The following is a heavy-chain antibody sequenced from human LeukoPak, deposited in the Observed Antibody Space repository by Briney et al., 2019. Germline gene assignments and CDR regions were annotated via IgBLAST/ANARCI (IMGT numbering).Heavy chain of an antibody. CDR2: IYTSGTT. D-gene: IGHD3-16*02. CDR1: GGSISGYY. Sequence: KPSETLSLTCTVSGGSISGYYWSWIRQPAGKGLEWIGRIYTSGTTHYNPSLRSRVTMSVDTSKNQFSLKLSSVTAADTAAYYCAREITFGGVNVVDAFDFWGQGTMVTVSS. CDR3: AREITFGGVNVVDAFDF. J-gene: IGHJ3*01. V-gene: IGHV4-4*07.